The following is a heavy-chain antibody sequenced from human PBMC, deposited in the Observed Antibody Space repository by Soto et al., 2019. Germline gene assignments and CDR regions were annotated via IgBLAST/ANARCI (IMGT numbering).Heavy chain of an antibody. CDR2: IKEDGSEK. D-gene: IGHD3-16*02. V-gene: IGHV3-7*03. J-gene: IGHJ5*02. Sequence: GGSLSLSCADSGFILRNYWMSWVRQAPGMGLQWVASIKEDGSEKYYVDPVKGRFTISRENAKNSLYLQMNSLRAEDTAVYYCAIYRSLDPWGQGILVTVSS. CDR1: GFILRNYW. CDR3: AIYRSLDP.